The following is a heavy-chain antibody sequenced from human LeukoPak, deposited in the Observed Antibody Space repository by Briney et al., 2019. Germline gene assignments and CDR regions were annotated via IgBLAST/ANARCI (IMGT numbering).Heavy chain of an antibody. CDR3: ARTAFPSSPSLDP. Sequence: ASVKVSCKTSGYTFTGYYMHWVRQAPGQGLGWMGWIYPNSGGTNYAQNFQGRVTMTRDTSITTAYMELSSLRSDDTAVYYCARTAFPSSPSLDPRGQGTLVTVSS. J-gene: IGHJ5*02. CDR2: IYPNSGGT. CDR1: GYTFTGYY. V-gene: IGHV1-2*02. D-gene: IGHD6-6*01.